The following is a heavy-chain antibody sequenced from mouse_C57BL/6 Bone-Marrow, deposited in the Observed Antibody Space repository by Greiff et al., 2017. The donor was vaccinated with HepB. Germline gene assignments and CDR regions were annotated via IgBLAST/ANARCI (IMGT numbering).Heavy chain of an antibody. CDR3: ARLYYGSSLYAMDY. V-gene: IGHV1-81*01. D-gene: IGHD1-1*01. Sequence: QVQLQQSGAELARPGASVKLSCKASGYTFTSYGISWVKQRTGQGLEWIGEIYPRSGNTYYNEKFKGKATLTADKSSRTAYMELRSLTSEDSAVYFCARLYYGSSLYAMDYWGQGTSVTVSS. J-gene: IGHJ4*01. CDR1: GYTFTSYG. CDR2: IYPRSGNT.